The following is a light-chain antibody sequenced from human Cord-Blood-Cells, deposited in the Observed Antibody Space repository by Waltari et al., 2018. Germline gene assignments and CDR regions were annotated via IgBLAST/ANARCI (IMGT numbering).Light chain of an antibody. V-gene: IGLV3-1*01. J-gene: IGLJ2*01. CDR1: KLGDKY. CDR3: QAWDSSTAV. CDR2: QDS. Sequence: SYELTQPPSASVPPGQTDSITRSGDKLGDKYACWYQQQPGQSPVLVIYQDSKRPSGIPERFSGSNSGNTATLTISGTQAMDEADYYCQAWDSSTAVFGGGTKLTVL.